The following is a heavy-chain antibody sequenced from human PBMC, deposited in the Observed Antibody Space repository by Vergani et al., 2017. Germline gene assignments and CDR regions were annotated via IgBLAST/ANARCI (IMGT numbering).Heavy chain of an antibody. D-gene: IGHD2-21*01. Sequence: EVQLVESGGGLVQPGRSLRLSCAASGFTFDDYAMHWVRQVPGKGLEWVSGISWNSGGIGYADSVKGRFTISRDNAKNSLYLQMNSLRAEDTALYYCVEGGGVIGAASSPLGAFDIWGQGTMVTVSS. J-gene: IGHJ3*02. CDR1: GFTFDDYA. CDR3: VEGGGVIGAASSPLGAFDI. CDR2: ISWNSGGI. V-gene: IGHV3-9*01.